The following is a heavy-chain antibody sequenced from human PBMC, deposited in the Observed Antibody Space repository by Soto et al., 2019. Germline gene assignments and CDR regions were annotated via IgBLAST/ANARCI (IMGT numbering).Heavy chain of an antibody. CDR3: ARLGFNYDFLSGYYNVHHYYGIDV. J-gene: IGHJ6*02. Sequence: GESLKISCMGSEYKVSTWHNFTSYWIAWVRQMPGEGLEWMGIIYPGDSDTRYSPSFQGQVTISADKSINSVYLQWSSLKASDTATYYCARLGFNYDFLSGYYNVHHYYGIDVWGQRTTVTVSS. CDR1: EYKVSTWHNFTSYW. D-gene: IGHD3-3*01. CDR2: IYPGDSDT. V-gene: IGHV5-51*01.